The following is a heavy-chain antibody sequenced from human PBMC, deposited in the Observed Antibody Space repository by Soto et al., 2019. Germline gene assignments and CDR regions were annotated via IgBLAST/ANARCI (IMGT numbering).Heavy chain of an antibody. V-gene: IGHV1-69*01. CDR2: IIPIFGTA. CDR1: GGTFSSYA. J-gene: IGHJ6*02. Sequence: QVQLVQSGAEVKKPGSSVKVSCKASGGTFSSYAISWVRQAPGQGLEWMGGIIPIFGTANYAQKFQGRVTITADESTRTAYMELGSLRSEDTAVYYCASRDVEYSYGYYYYGMDVWGQGTTVTVSS. D-gene: IGHD5-18*01. CDR3: ASRDVEYSYGYYYYGMDV.